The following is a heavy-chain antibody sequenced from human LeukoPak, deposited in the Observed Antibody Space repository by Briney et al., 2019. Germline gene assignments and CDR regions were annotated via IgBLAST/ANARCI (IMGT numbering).Heavy chain of an antibody. CDR2: IKEDGSEE. CDR3: AGGAGWLSDY. CDR1: GFTFSPDG. J-gene: IGHJ4*02. D-gene: IGHD2-15*01. V-gene: IGHV3-7*03. Sequence: GRTLSLSCAASGFTFSPDGVNWFSGSPGKALECVAVIKEDGSEELYDGSVEGRFTISRDSGKNSLYLQMNSLRAEDTAVYYCAGGAGWLSDYWGQGTLVTVSS.